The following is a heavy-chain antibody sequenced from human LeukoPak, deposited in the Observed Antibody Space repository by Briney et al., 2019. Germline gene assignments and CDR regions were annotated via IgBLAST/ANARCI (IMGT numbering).Heavy chain of an antibody. CDR2: ISAYNGNT. D-gene: IGHD5-12*01. CDR3: ARVLDSGYEDYYYGMDV. CDR1: GGTFSSYA. V-gene: IGHV1-18*01. Sequence: ASVKVSCKASGGTFSSYAISWVRQAPGQGLEWMGWISAYNGNTNYAQKLQGRVTMTTDTSTSTAYMELRSLRSDDTAVYYCARVLDSGYEDYYYGMDVWGQGTTVTVSS. J-gene: IGHJ6*02.